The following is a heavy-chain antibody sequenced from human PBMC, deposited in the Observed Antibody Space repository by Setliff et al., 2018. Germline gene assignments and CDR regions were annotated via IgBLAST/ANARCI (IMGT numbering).Heavy chain of an antibody. CDR2: IWYDGSYK. Sequence: PGGSLRLSCAASGFSFNKHAMHWVRQAPGKGLEWVAEIWYDGSYKYYADSVKGRFTLSRDSANQSLYLQMNSLRAEDTAVYYCARLALTGYDSSGYYYALEYYYYMDVWGKGTTVTVSS. J-gene: IGHJ6*03. D-gene: IGHD3-22*01. V-gene: IGHV3-33*01. CDR3: ARLALTGYDSSGYYYALEYYYYMDV. CDR1: GFSFNKHA.